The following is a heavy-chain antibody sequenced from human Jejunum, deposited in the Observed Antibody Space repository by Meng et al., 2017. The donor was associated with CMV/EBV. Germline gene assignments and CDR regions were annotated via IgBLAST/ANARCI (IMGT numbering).Heavy chain of an antibody. D-gene: IGHD3-16*01. CDR1: GYTFTKYY. V-gene: IGHV1-46*01. J-gene: IGHJ4*02. Sequence: FVQSGGEVKKPGDQVKVSCKATGYTFTKYYMHWVRQAPGQGLEWMGIINTSVGYTSHAQKFQGRVTMTRDTSTSTVHMEVSSLRSADTAVYYCARASRVLGGFDYWGQGTLVTVSS. CDR3: ARASRVLGGFDY. CDR2: INTSVGYT.